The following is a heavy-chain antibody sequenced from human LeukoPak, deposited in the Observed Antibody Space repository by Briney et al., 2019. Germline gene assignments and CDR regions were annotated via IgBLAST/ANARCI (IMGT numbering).Heavy chain of an antibody. V-gene: IGHV3-7*01. Sequence: PGGSLRLSCAASGFTFSSYAMSWVRQAPGKGLEWVANIKQDGSEKYYVDSVKGRFTISRDNAKNSLYLQMNSLRAEDTAVYYCATHLWFGEPFDYWGQGTLVTVSS. D-gene: IGHD3-10*01. CDR3: ATHLWFGEPFDY. CDR2: IKQDGSEK. J-gene: IGHJ4*02. CDR1: GFTFSSYA.